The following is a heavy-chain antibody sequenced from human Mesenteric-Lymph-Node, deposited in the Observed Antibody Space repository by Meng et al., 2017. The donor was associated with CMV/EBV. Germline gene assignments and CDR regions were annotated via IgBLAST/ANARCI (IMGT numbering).Heavy chain of an antibody. CDR1: SGSISSNSYY. Sequence: SETLSLTCTVSSGSISSNSYYWGWIRQPPGKGLEWIGSIYYSGTTFYNPSLKSRVTISGDMSKNQFSLKLSSLTAADTAVFYCARGVLEVSDYYYGMDVWGQGTTVTVSS. J-gene: IGHJ6*02. D-gene: IGHD2-8*02. V-gene: IGHV4-39*01. CDR3: ARGVLEVSDYYYGMDV. CDR2: IYYSGTT.